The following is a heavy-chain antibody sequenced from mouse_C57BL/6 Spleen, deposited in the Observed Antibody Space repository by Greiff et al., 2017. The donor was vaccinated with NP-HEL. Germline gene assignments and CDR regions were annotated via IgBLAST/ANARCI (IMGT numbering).Heavy chain of an antibody. J-gene: IGHJ4*01. CDR3: ARKEALWLRGAMDC. CDR1: GYTFTDYY. CDR2: IHPNNGGT. V-gene: IGHV1-26*01. Sequence: VQLQQSGPEVVKPGASVKISCKASGYTFTDYYMNWVKQSHGQSLEWIGDIHPNNGGTSYNQKFKGKATLTVDKSSSTAYMELRSLTSEDSAVYDCARKEALWLRGAMDCWGQGTSVTVSS. D-gene: IGHD2-2*01.